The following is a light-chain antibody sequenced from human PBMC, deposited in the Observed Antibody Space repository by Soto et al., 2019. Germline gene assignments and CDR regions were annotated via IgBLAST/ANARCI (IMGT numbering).Light chain of an antibody. CDR1: SSDVGGYNY. Sequence: QSALTQPASVSGSPGQSITISCTGTSSDVGGYNYVSWYQQHPGKAPKLMIYDVSNRPFGVSNRFSGSKSGNTASLTISGLQAEDEADYYCSSYTVSSSVVFGGGTKL. CDR3: SSYTVSSSVV. J-gene: IGLJ2*01. V-gene: IGLV2-14*01. CDR2: DVS.